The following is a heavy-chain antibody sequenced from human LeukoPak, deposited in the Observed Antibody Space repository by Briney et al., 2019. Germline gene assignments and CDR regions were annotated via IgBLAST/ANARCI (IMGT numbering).Heavy chain of an antibody. D-gene: IGHD3-10*01. V-gene: IGHV3-21*06. CDR3: ARAAGELLPFDYFDY. Sequence: GGSLRLSCAASGITFGRYSMNWVRQAPGKGLEWVSSITSSSSYIYYADSVKGRFTISRDNVKNSLYLQMHSLRAEDTAVYYCARAAGELLPFDYFDYWGQGTLVTVSS. CDR2: ITSSSSYI. J-gene: IGHJ4*02. CDR1: GITFGRYS.